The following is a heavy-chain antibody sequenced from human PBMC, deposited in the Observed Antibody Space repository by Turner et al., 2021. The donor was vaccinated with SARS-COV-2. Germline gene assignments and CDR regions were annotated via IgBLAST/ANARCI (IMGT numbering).Heavy chain of an antibody. J-gene: IGHJ4*02. Sequence: QVPLVQSGAEVKKPGSSVKVSCKSSGGTFSSYAIIWVRQAPGQGLEWMGGIIPIFGTANYEQKCQGRVTITSDESMSTAYMELSSLRSEDTALYYCARVGHYDSSGYYLDYWGQGTLVTVSS. V-gene: IGHV1-69*01. CDR1: GGTFSSYA. CDR2: IIPIFGTA. CDR3: ARVGHYDSSGYYLDY. D-gene: IGHD3-22*01.